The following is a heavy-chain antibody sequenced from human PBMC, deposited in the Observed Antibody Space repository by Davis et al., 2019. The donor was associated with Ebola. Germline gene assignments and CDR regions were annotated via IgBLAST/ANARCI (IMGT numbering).Heavy chain of an antibody. CDR3: ARVGGTGSFLFYYVMDV. J-gene: IGHJ6*02. CDR1: GGSISSGSYY. D-gene: IGHD1-26*01. V-gene: IGHV4-61*09. Sequence: PSETLSLTCTVSGGSISSGSYYWSWIRQPAGKGLEWIGHIDTSGRTNYNPSLKSRVTISVDTSKNQFSLKLSSVTAADTAVHYCARVGGTGSFLFYYVMDVWGQGTTVTVSS. CDR2: IDTSGRT.